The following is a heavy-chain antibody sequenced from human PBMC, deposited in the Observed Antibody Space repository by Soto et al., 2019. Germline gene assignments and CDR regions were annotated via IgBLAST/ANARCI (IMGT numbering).Heavy chain of an antibody. J-gene: IGHJ3*02. CDR3: ARQGRFCSSTSCYLRVGFRAFDI. CDR1: GGSISSSRYY. Sequence: PSETLSLTCTVSGGSISSSRYYWGWIRQPPGKGLEWIGSIYYSGSTYYNPSLKSRVTISVDTSKNQFSLKLSSVTAADTAVYYCARQGRFCSSTSCYLRVGFRAFDIWGQGTMVTVSS. CDR2: IYYSGST. V-gene: IGHV4-39*01. D-gene: IGHD2-2*01.